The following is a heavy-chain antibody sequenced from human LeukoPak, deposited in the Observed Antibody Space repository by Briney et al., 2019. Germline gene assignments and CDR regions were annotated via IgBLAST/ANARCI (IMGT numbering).Heavy chain of an antibody. D-gene: IGHD3-10*01. V-gene: IGHV3-48*04. Sequence: GGSLRLSCAASGFTFSSYSMNWVRQAPGKGLEWVSSISSSSSTMYYADSVKGRFTISRGNAKNSLYLQMNSLRAEDTAVYYCARDYGGYFDYWGQGTLVTVSS. J-gene: IGHJ4*02. CDR2: ISSSSSTM. CDR1: GFTFSSYS. CDR3: ARDYGGYFDY.